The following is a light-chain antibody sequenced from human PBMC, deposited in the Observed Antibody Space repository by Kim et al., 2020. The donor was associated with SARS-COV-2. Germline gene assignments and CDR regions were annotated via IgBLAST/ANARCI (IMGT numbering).Light chain of an antibody. V-gene: IGLV2-23*02. CDR1: NSDIGSLNL. CDR2: EVN. Sequence: GQTITISCTGTNSDIGSLNLVSWYQQHPRKAPTVLIYEVNKRPSGISTHFSGSTSGNTASLTISGLQAEDEADYYCCSYAGSRTYVFGTGTKVTVL. CDR3: CSYAGSRTYV. J-gene: IGLJ1*01.